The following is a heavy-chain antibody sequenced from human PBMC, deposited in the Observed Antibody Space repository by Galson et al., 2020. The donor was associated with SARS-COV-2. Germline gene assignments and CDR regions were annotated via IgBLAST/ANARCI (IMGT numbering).Heavy chain of an antibody. CDR1: GGSITPSTYY. V-gene: IGHV4-39*01. CDR3: ARRFTSSWYGRHHFDY. J-gene: IGHJ4*02. Sequence: SETLSLTCTVSGGSITPSTYYWAWIRQSPGKGLEWIGNIYYSGTTYYNPSLKSRLTISVETSKNQFSLTLSSVTAADTAVYFCARRFTSSWYGRHHFDYWGQGKLVTVSS. D-gene: IGHD6-13*01. CDR2: IYYSGTT.